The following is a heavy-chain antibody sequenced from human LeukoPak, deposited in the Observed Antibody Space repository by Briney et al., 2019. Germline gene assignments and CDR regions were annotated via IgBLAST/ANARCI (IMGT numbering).Heavy chain of an antibody. J-gene: IGHJ5*02. CDR1: GGSISSYY. CDR3: ARDFGTGRTNWFDP. D-gene: IGHD1/OR15-1a*01. Sequence: PSETLSLTCTVSGGSISSYYWSWIRQPAGKGLEWIGRIYTSGSTNYNPSLKSRVTMSVDTSKNQFSLKLSSVTAADTAVYYCARDFGTGRTNWFDPWGQGTLVTVSS. CDR2: IYTSGST. V-gene: IGHV4-4*07.